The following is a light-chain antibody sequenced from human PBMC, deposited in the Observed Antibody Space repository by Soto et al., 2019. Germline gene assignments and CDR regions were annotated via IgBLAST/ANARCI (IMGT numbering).Light chain of an antibody. V-gene: IGKV4-1*01. Sequence: DIVMTQSPDSLAVSLGERATINCKSSQSVLYSSNNKNYLAWYQQKPGQPPKLLIYCASTRESGVPDRFSGSGSGTDFTLTISSMQAEYVAVYYCQQYYSAPHTFGRGTKLEIK. CDR1: QSVLYSSNNKNY. CDR3: QQYYSAPHT. J-gene: IGKJ2*01. CDR2: CAS.